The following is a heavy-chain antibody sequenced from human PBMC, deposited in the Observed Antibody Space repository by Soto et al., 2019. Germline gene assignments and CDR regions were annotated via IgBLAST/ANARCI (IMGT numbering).Heavy chain of an antibody. V-gene: IGHV4-59*08. CDR3: ARQSSQDIYYFDY. CDR1: GGSISSYY. D-gene: IGHD2-15*01. J-gene: IGHJ4*02. CDR2: IYYSGST. Sequence: PSETLSLTCTVSGGSISSYYWSWIRQPPGKGLEWIGYIYYSGSTNYNPSLKSRVTISVDTSKNQFSLKLSSVTAADTAVYYCARQSSQDIYYFDYWGQGTLVTVSS.